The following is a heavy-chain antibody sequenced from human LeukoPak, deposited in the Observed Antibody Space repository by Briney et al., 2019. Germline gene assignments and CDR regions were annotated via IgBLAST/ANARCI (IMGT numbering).Heavy chain of an antibody. Sequence: AGGSLRLSCAASGFTFSSYSMNWVRQAPGKGLEWVSSISSSSSYIYYADSVKGRFTLSRDNAKNSPYLQMNSLRAEDTAVYYCASFGSGTSVGYWGQGTLVTVSS. CDR3: ASFGSGTSVGY. D-gene: IGHD3-10*01. J-gene: IGHJ4*02. CDR2: ISSSSSYI. CDR1: GFTFSSYS. V-gene: IGHV3-21*01.